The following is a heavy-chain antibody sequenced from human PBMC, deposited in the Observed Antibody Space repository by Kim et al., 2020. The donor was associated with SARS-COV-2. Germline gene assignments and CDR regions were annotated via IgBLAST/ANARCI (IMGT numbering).Heavy chain of an antibody. D-gene: IGHD3-22*01. CDR3: ARLASSESSSFYY. V-gene: IGHV5-51*01. J-gene: IGHJ4*02. Sequence: YSPSFQGQVTISADKSISTAYLQWSSLKASDTAMYYCARLASSESSSFYYWGQGTLVTVSS.